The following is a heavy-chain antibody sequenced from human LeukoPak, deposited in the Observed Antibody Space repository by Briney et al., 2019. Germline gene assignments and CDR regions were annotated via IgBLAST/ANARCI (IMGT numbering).Heavy chain of an antibody. Sequence: SRLHYDCVPTTYADSVNRPFTISRDNAKNTLYLQMNSLRAEDTAVYYCARDARGWTFPYWGQGALVTVSS. D-gene: IGHD5-12*01. J-gene: IGHJ4*02. V-gene: IGHV3-74*01. CDR2: LHYDCVPT. CDR3: ARDARGWTFPY.